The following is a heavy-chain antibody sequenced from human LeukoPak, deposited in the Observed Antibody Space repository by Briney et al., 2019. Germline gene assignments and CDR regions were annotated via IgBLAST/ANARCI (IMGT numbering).Heavy chain of an antibody. CDR1: GFTFSSYA. D-gene: IGHD5-18*01. V-gene: IGHV3-23*01. Sequence: PGGSLRLSCAASGFTFSSYAMSWVRQAPGKGLEWVSAISGSGGSTYYADSVKGRFTISRDNSKNTLYLQMNSLSAEDTAVYYCAKGGYSYGYAFDYWGQGTLVTVSS. J-gene: IGHJ4*02. CDR3: AKGGYSYGYAFDY. CDR2: ISGSGGST.